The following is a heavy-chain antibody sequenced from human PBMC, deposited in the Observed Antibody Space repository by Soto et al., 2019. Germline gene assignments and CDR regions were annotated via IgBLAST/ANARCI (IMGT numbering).Heavy chain of an antibody. D-gene: IGHD6-6*01. V-gene: IGHV3-23*01. CDR2: ISGSGSGT. CDR1: GFPFSTYA. J-gene: IGHJ4*02. Sequence: EVQLLESGGGLVQPGGSLRLSCAASGFPFSTYAMSWVRQAPGKGLEWVSAISGSGSGTYYADSAKGRFTISSDNSKTTRYLQMNSLRVDDTAVYYCARSAMASRPTGIDYWGQGTLVSVSS. CDR3: ARSAMASRPTGIDY.